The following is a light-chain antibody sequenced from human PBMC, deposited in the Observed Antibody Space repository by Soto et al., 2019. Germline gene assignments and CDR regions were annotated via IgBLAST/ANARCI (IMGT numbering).Light chain of an antibody. CDR3: QQYGSTSWT. CDR2: GAS. Sequence: EIVLTQSPGTLSLSPGERATLSCRANQTVSSSYLAWYQQKPGQAPRLLIYGASNRATGIPDRFSGSVSATDFTLTISRLEPEDFAVYYCQQYGSTSWTFGQGTKVEIK. J-gene: IGKJ1*01. CDR1: QTVSSSY. V-gene: IGKV3-20*01.